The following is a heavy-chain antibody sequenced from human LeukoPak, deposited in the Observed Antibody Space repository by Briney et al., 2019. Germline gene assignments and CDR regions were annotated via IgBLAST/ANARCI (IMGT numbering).Heavy chain of an antibody. CDR1: GNTFTSYY. D-gene: IGHD5-18*01. Sequence: GASVKVSCKASGNTFTSYYMHWVRQAPGQGLEWMGIINPSGGSTSYAQKFQGRVTMTRDMSTSTVYMELSSLRCEDTAVYYCARDSEQLWLRGAFDYWGQGTLVTVSS. J-gene: IGHJ4*02. V-gene: IGHV1-46*01. CDR3: ARDSEQLWLRGAFDY. CDR2: INPSGGST.